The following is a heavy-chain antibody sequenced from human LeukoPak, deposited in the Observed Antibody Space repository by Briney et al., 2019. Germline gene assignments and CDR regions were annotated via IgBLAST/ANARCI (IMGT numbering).Heavy chain of an antibody. CDR1: GFTFSDYD. J-gene: IGHJ4*02. CDR2: ISSSGSTI. Sequence: GGSLRLSCAASGFTFSDYDMSWIRQAPGKGLEWVSYISSSGSTIYYADSVKGRFTISRDNAKNSLYLQMNSLRAEDTAVYYCARRTQDYYDSTGYYFDYWGQGTLVTVSS. CDR3: ARRTQDYYDSTGYYFDY. D-gene: IGHD3-22*01. V-gene: IGHV3-11*01.